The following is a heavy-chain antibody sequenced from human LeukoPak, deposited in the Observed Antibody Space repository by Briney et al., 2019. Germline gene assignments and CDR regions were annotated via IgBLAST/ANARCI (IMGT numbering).Heavy chain of an antibody. D-gene: IGHD1-26*01. CDR1: GFTFSSYA. Sequence: GGSLRLSCAASGFTFSSYAMSWVRQTVGKGLECVAKIREDGNEKHYVDSVKGRFTISRDNAKNSLFLQMNNLRVDDTAVYYCVRDYRGGWNDYWGQGTLVTVSS. CDR3: VRDYRGGWNDY. V-gene: IGHV3-7*01. CDR2: IREDGNEK. J-gene: IGHJ4*02.